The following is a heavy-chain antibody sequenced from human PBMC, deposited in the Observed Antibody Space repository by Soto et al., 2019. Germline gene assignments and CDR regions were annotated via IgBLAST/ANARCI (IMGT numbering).Heavy chain of an antibody. Sequence: QVQMVQSGAEVKKPGASVKVSCKASGYTFTSYYMHWVRQAPGQGLEWMGIINPSDGSTTYDQKFQGRVTMTSDTSKSTIYMELSSLIFESTPVYYSPRNGDFWRWDYWGQGSQVTVSS. CDR2: INPSDGST. J-gene: IGHJ4*02. V-gene: IGHV1-46*01. CDR3: PRNGDFWRWDY. D-gene: IGHD3-3*01. CDR1: GYTFTSYY.